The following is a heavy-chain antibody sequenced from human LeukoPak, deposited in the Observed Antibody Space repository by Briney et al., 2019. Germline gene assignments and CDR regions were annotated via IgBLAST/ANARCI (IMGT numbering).Heavy chain of an antibody. D-gene: IGHD3-22*01. Sequence: GGSLRLSCAASGFTFSSYGMHWVRQAPGKGLEWVAFIRYDGSNKYHADSVKGRFTISRDNSKNSLYLQMNSLRAEDTAVYYCASLNDFYYEGDYWGQGTLVTVSS. CDR2: IRYDGSNK. V-gene: IGHV3-30*02. J-gene: IGHJ4*02. CDR1: GFTFSSYG. CDR3: ASLNDFYYEGDY.